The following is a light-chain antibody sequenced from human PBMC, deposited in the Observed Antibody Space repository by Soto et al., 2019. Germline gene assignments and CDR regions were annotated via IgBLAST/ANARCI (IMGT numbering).Light chain of an antibody. J-gene: IGKJ5*01. CDR1: QSVSSY. CDR2: DAS. V-gene: IGKV3-11*01. CDR3: QQRSNFIT. Sequence: EIVLTQSPATLSVSPGERATLSCRASQSVSSYLAWYQQKPGQAPRLLIYDASNRATGIPARFSGSGSGTDFTLTISSLESEDFAVYYCQQRSNFITFGQGTRLEI.